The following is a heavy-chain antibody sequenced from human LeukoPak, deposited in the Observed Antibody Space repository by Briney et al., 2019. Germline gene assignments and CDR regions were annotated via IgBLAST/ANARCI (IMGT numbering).Heavy chain of an antibody. CDR2: ISSNSNYT. D-gene: IGHD4-11*01. Sequence: PGGSLRLSCAASGFTFSAYAMNWVRQAPGKGLEWVSSISSNSNYTYYADSVKGRFTISRDNAKNSLYLQMNSLRAEDTAVYHCTREDTVSHYWGQGTLVTVSS. CDR3: TREDTVSHY. CDR1: GFTFSAYA. J-gene: IGHJ4*02. V-gene: IGHV3-21*01.